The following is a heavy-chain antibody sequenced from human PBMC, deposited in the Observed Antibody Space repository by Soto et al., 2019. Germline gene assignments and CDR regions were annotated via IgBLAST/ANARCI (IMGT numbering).Heavy chain of an antibody. V-gene: IGHV4-39*01. CDR3: ARLPLSSSQQQLVWGFDY. CDR2: IYYSGST. Sequence: PSETLSLTCTVSGGSISSSDYYWGWIRQPPGKGLEWIGSIYYSGSTYYSPSLKSRVTISIDTSKNQFSLKLSSVTAADTAVYYCARLPLSSSQQQLVWGFDYWGQGTLVTVSS. J-gene: IGHJ4*02. D-gene: IGHD6-13*01. CDR1: GGSISSSDYY.